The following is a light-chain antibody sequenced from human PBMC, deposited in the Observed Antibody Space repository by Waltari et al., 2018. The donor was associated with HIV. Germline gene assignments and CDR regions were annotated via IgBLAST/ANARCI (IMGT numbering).Light chain of an antibody. V-gene: IGKV3-20*01. CDR1: QSVSSSY. J-gene: IGKJ3*01. CDR2: GAS. Sequence: EIVLTQSPGTLSLSPGERATLSCRASQSVSSSYVAWYQQKPGQAPRLVMYGASSSATVIPDRFSGSGSGTDFTLTISRLEPEDVAVYYCQHYGSSPFTFGPGTKVDIK. CDR3: QHYGSSPFT.